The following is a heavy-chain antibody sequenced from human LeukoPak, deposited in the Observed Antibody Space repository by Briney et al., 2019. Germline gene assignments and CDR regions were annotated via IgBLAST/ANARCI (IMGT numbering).Heavy chain of an antibody. CDR1: GGSVSSGDYY. CDR3: ASAGGWAGYFDY. CDR2: IYYSGST. Sequence: PSQTLSLTCTVSGGSVSSGDYYWSWIRQHPGKGLEWIGYIYYSGSTYYNPSLKSRVTISVDTSKNQFSLKLSSVTAADTAVYYCASAGGWAGYFDYWGQGTLVTVSS. V-gene: IGHV4-31*03. D-gene: IGHD6-19*01. J-gene: IGHJ4*02.